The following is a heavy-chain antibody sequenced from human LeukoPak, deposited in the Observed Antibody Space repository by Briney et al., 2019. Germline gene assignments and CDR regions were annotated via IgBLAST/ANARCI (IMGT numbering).Heavy chain of an antibody. Sequence: PGGSLRLSCAASGFTFSSYAMSWVRQAPGKGLEWVSAISGSGGSTYYADSVKGRFTISRDNSKNTLYLQMNSLRAEDTAVYYCAKAPYSSSWFNYFDYWDQGTLVTVSS. D-gene: IGHD6-13*01. V-gene: IGHV3-23*01. CDR2: ISGSGGST. CDR1: GFTFSSYA. CDR3: AKAPYSSSWFNYFDY. J-gene: IGHJ4*02.